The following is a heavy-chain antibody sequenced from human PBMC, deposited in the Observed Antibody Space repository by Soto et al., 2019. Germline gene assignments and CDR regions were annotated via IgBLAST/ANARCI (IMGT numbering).Heavy chain of an antibody. V-gene: IGHV1-18*01. D-gene: IGHD2-21*02. CDR1: GYTFSNYG. Sequence: GASVKVSCKASGYTFSNYGVTWVRQAPGQGLEWMGWISAYNGNTNIAQKFQGRITMTTDTSTSTAYMELRSLRSDDTAVYYCARSHGDCAGYWGQGTLVTVSS. CDR3: ARSHGDCAGY. J-gene: IGHJ4*02. CDR2: ISAYNGNT.